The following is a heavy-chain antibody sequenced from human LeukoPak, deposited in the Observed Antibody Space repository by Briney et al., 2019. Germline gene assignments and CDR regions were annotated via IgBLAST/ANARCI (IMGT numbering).Heavy chain of an antibody. J-gene: IGHJ4*02. Sequence: ASVKVSCKASGYTFTSYGISWVRQAPGQGLEWMGWISAYNGNTNYAQKPQGRVTMTTDTSTSTAYMELRSLRSDDTAVYYCARTIPSYYYDSSGFSIFDYWGQGTLVTVSS. CDR3: ARTIPSYYYDSSGFSIFDY. D-gene: IGHD3-22*01. CDR2: ISAYNGNT. V-gene: IGHV1-18*01. CDR1: GYTFTSYG.